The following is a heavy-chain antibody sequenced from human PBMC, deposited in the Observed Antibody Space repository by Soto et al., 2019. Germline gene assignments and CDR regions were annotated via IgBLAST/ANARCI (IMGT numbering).Heavy chain of an antibody. CDR3: TTAPPYDAFDI. Sequence: GESLKISCAASGFTFSNAWMSWVRQAPGKGLEWVGRIKSKTDGGTTDYAAPVKGRFTISRDDSKNTLYLQMNSLKTEDSAVYYCTTAPPYDAFDIWGQGTMVTVSS. CDR2: IKSKTDGGTT. CDR1: GFTFSNAW. J-gene: IGHJ3*02. V-gene: IGHV3-15*01.